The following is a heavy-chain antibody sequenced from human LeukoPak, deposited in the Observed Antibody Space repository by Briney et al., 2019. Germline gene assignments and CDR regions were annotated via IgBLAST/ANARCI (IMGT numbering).Heavy chain of an antibody. D-gene: IGHD3-3*01. J-gene: IGHJ6*03. CDR3: ARGTYYDFWSGYFPLYYYYYMDV. Sequence: GASVKVSCKASGYTFTSYDINWVRQATGQGLEWMGWMNPNSGNTGYAQKFQGRVTMTRNTSISTAYMELSSLRSEDTAVYYCARGTYYDFWSGYFPLYYYYYMDVWGKGTTVTVSS. V-gene: IGHV1-8*01. CDR1: GYTFTSYD. CDR2: MNPNSGNT.